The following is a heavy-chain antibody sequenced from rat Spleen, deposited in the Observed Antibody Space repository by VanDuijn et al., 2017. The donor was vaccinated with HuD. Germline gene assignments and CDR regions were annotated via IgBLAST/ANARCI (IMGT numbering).Heavy chain of an antibody. D-gene: IGHD1-12*02. V-gene: IGHV3-3*01. CDR2: INSAGST. Sequence: EVRLQESGPGLVKPSQSLSLTCSVTGYSITSNYWGWIRKFPGNKLEWMGYINSAGSTNYNPSLKSRISITRDTSKNQFFLQVNSVTTEDTANYYCARRRYDGTYYLYWGQGVMVTVSS. J-gene: IGHJ2*01. CDR3: ARRRYDGTYYLY. CDR1: GYSITSNY.